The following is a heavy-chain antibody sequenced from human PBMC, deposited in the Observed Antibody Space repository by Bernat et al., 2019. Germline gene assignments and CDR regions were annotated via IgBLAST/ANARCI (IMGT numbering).Heavy chain of an antibody. Sequence: EVQLVESGEGLVQPGGSLRLSCAASGFTFSSYAMHWVRQAPGKGLEYVSAISSNGGSTYYADSVKGRFTISRDNSKNMLYLQMNSLRAEDTAVYYCAKSVYSSDNYGMDVWGQGTTVTVSS. D-gene: IGHD6-19*01. CDR1: GFTFSSYA. CDR2: ISSNGGST. CDR3: AKSVYSSDNYGMDV. V-gene: IGHV3-64*02. J-gene: IGHJ6*02.